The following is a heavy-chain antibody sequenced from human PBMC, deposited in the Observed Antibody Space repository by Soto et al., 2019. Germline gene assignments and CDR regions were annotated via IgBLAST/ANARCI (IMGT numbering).Heavy chain of an antibody. CDR1: GFTFSSYG. D-gene: IGHD3-10*01. CDR2: ISYDGSNK. CDR3: AKDRILWFGEQDAFDI. V-gene: IGHV3-30*18. Sequence: QVQLVESGGGVVQPGRSLRLSCAASGFTFSSYGMHWVRQAPGKGLEWVAVISYDGSNKYYADSVKGRFTISRDNSKNTLYQQMNSLRAEDTAVYYCAKDRILWFGEQDAFDIWGQGTMVTVSS. J-gene: IGHJ3*02.